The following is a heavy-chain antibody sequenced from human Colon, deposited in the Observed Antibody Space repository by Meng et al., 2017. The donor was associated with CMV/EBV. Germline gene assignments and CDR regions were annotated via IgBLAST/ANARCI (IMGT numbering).Heavy chain of an antibody. V-gene: IGHV3-9*01. D-gene: IGHD3-10*01. CDR3: VKDMSVTNWGSGGLDV. CDR2: ISVNSIG. J-gene: IGHJ4*02. Sequence: GGSLRLSCVGSGFRFDHYGMHWVRQVPGKGLEWVSGISVNSIGEYSESVKGRFTISRDNAKNSLYLQMNSLKPEDTALYYCVKDMSVTNWGSGGLDVWGQGTLVTVSS. CDR1: GFRFDHYG.